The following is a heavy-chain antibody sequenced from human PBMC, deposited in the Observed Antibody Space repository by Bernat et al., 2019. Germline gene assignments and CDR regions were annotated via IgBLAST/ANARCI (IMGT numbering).Heavy chain of an antibody. V-gene: IGHV3-30*18. D-gene: IGHD3-9*01. J-gene: IGHJ4*02. CDR1: GFTFSFYG. Sequence: QVQLVESGGGVVQPGTSLRLSCAASGFTFSFYGMHWVRQAPGKGREWMAVISHDGSKRYHTGSVKGRFIISRDNSKNSLYLQMNSLRTEDTAVYYCAKDLGLRYFDWTFDSWGQGTLVTVSS. CDR3: AKDLGLRYFDWTFDS. CDR2: ISHDGSKR.